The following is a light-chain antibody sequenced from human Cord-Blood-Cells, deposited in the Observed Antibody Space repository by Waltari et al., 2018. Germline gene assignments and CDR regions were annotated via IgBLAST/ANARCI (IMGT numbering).Light chain of an antibody. J-gene: IGLJ1*01. CDR3: QSYDSSLSGYNYV. CDR1: SSNIGAGYD. Sequence: QSVLTQPPSVSGAPGQRVTISCTGSSSNIGAGYDVHWYQQLPGTAPKLLIYGNCNLPSGVPDRFSGSKSGTSASLAITGLQAEDEADYYCQSYDSSLSGYNYVFGTGTKVTVL. CDR2: GNC. V-gene: IGLV1-40*01.